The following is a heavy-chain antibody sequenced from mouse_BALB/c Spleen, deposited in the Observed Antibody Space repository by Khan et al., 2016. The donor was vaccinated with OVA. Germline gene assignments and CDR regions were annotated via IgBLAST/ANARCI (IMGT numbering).Heavy chain of an antibody. CDR3: AKDPPYYAMDY. Sequence: VQLQESGPGLVAPSQSLSITCTVSGFSLTDYAVSWIRQPPGKGLEWLGVIWAGGSKYYNLALKSRLSISKDNSKSQVFLKMNSLQTDDTAMYYWAKDPPYYAMDYWGQGTSGTVSS. CDR2: IWAGGSK. J-gene: IGHJ4*01. V-gene: IGHV2-6-5*01. CDR1: GFSLTDYA.